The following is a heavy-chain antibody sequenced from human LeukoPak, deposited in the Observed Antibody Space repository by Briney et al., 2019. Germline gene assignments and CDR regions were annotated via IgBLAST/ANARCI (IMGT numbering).Heavy chain of an antibody. CDR1: GGSISSSSYY. Sequence: SETLSLTCTVSGGSISSSSYYWGWIRQPPGKGLEWIGSIYYSGSTYYNPSLKSRVTISVDTSENQFSLKLSSVTAADTAVYYCARATYYYDSSGYYPLFDYWGQGTLVTVSS. V-gene: IGHV4-39*07. CDR3: ARATYYYDSSGYYPLFDY. CDR2: IYYSGST. D-gene: IGHD3-22*01. J-gene: IGHJ4*02.